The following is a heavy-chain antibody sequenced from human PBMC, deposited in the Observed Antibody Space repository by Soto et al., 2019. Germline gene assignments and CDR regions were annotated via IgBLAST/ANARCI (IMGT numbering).Heavy chain of an antibody. D-gene: IGHD6-19*01. Sequence: QVQLVESGGGVVQPGGSLRLSCAASGFSLSDYAMHWVRQAPGKGLEWVASVSYDESNKYYTESVKGRFSISRDTSKNTLSLQMDTLRPDDTAVYYCAIDGPLPYTSGWDFVMLDQWGQGTLVTVS. CDR2: VSYDESNK. CDR1: GFSLSDYA. V-gene: IGHV3-30-3*01. CDR3: AIDGPLPYTSGWDFVMLDQ. J-gene: IGHJ4*02.